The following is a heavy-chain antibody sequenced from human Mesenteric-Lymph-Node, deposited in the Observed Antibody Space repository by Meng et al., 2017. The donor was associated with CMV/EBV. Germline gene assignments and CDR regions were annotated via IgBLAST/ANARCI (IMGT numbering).Heavy chain of an antibody. V-gene: IGHV1-8*01. CDR1: GYTFTSYD. D-gene: IGHD5-12*01. CDR2: MKPNSGNT. J-gene: IGHJ4*02. CDR3: ARVGGYEAEFDC. Sequence: CKASGYTFTSYDINWVRQATGQGLEWMGWMKPNSGNTDYAQKFQGRVTMTRDTSISTAYMELTSLRSEDTAVYYCARVGGYEAEFDCWGQGTLVTVSS.